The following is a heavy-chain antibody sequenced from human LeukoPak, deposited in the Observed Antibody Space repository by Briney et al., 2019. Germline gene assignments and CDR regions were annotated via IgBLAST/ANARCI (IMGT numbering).Heavy chain of an antibody. CDR3: ARDRFWSGYYPKDYFDY. Sequence: ASVKVSCKASGYTFTSYGISWVRQAPGQGLEWMGWISAYNGNTNYAQKLQGRVTMTTDTSASTAYMELRSLRSDDTAVYYCARDRFWSGYYPKDYFDYWGQGTLVTVSS. CDR1: GYTFTSYG. D-gene: IGHD3-3*01. CDR2: ISAYNGNT. V-gene: IGHV1-18*01. J-gene: IGHJ4*02.